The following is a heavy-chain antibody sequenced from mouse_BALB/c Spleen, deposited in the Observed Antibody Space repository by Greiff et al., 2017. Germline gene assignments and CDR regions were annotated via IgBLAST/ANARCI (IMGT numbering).Heavy chain of an antibody. V-gene: IGHV3-6*02. CDR1: GYSITSGYY. CDR2: ISYDGSN. D-gene: IGHD3-1*01. J-gene: IGHJ4*01. Sequence: EVKLMESGPGLVKPSQSLSLTCSVTGYSITSGYYWNWIRQFPGNKLEWMGYISYDGSNNYNPSLKNRISITRDTSKNQFFLKLNSVTTEDTATYYCARGATRNHYYAMDYWGQGTSVTVSS. CDR3: ARGATRNHYYAMDY.